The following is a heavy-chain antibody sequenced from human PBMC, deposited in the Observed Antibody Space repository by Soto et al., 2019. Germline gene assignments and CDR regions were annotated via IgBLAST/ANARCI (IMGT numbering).Heavy chain of an antibody. CDR2: ISSSSTYI. D-gene: IGHD4-17*01. J-gene: IGHJ4*02. CDR1: RFTFSTYS. CDR3: ARLPDYGDTFDY. Sequence: EVQLVESGGGLVQPGGSLRLSCAASRFTFSTYSMNWVRQAPGKGLEWVSSISSSSTYIYYEDSVKGRFTISRDNAKNSLYLQMNSLRAEDTAVYYCARLPDYGDTFDYWGQGTLVTVAS. V-gene: IGHV3-21*01.